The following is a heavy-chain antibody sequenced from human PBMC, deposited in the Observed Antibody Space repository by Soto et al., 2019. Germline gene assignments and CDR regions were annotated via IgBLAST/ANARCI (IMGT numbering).Heavy chain of an antibody. CDR2: IYYSGST. CDR3: ARGSCGSSSDY. Sequence: QVQLQESGPGLVKPSETLSLTCTVSGGSVSSGSYYWSWIRQPPGKGLEWIGYIYYSGSTNYNPSLKSRVTISVDTSKNQFSLKLSSVTAADTAVYYCARGSCGSSSDYWGQGPLVTVSS. V-gene: IGHV4-61*01. CDR1: GGSVSSGSYY. J-gene: IGHJ4*02. D-gene: IGHD6-6*01.